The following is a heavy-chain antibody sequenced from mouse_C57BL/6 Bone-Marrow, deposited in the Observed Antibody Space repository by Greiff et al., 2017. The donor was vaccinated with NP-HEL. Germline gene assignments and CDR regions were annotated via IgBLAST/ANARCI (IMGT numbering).Heavy chain of an antibody. J-gene: IGHJ4*01. CDR1: GYSITSGYY. D-gene: IGHD1-1*01. V-gene: IGHV3-6*01. CDR2: ISYDGSN. CDR3: ARGGYYGSSSAMDY. Sequence: EVHLVESGPGLVKPSQSLSLTCSVTGYSITSGYYWNWIRQFPGNKLEWMGYISYDGSNNYNPSLKNRISITRDTSKNQFFLKLNSVTTEDTATYYCARGGYYGSSSAMDYWGQGTSVTVSS.